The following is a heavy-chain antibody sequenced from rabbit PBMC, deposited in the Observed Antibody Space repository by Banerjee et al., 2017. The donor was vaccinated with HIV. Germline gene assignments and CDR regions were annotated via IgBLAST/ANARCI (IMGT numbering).Heavy chain of an antibody. V-gene: IGHV1S45*01. CDR1: GFDFSGYG. Sequence: QEQLVESGGGLVQPGGSLKLSCKASGFDFSGYGVNWVRQAPGKGLEWIGCIATGSGSTYYASWAKGRFTISKTSSTTVTLQMTILTAADTATYFCARELVGSAGYGYDSDLWGPGTLVTVS. J-gene: IGHJ4*01. CDR2: IATGSGST. CDR3: ARELVGSAGYGYDSDL. D-gene: IGHD6-1*01.